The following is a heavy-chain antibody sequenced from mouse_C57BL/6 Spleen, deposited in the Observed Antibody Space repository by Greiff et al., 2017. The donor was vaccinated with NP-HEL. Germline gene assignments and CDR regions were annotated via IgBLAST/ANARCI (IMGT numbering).Heavy chain of an antibody. CDR3: ARDCYYRGYAMDY. J-gene: IGHJ4*01. V-gene: IGHV1-26*01. CDR1: GYTFTDYY. D-gene: IGHD2-3*01. Sequence: EVQLQQSGPELVKPGASVKISCKASGYTFTDYYMNWVKQSHGKSLEWIGDINPNNGGTSYNQKFKGKATLTVDKSSSTAYMELRSLTSEDSAVYYCARDCYYRGYAMDYWGQGTSVTVSS. CDR2: INPNNGGT.